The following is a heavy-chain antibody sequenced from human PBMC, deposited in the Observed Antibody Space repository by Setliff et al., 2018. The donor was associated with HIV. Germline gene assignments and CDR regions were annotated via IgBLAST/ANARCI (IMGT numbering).Heavy chain of an antibody. D-gene: IGHD3-16*01. J-gene: IGHJ5*02. CDR2: VYHSGKT. V-gene: IGHV4-38-2*02. CDR1: GQFISDGYY. CDR3: AKHDFGEGSCFDP. Sequence: SETLSLTCTVSGQFISDGYYWGWIRQPPGKGLEWIGSVYHSGKTYYNPSLKGRVTMSADTSKNQISLMLRSMTAADTAVYYCAKHDFGEGSCFDPWGQGSLVTVSS.